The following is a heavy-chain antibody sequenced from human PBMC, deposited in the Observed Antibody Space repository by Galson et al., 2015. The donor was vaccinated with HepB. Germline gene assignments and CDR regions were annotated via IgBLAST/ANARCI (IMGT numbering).Heavy chain of an antibody. CDR1: GGTFSSYA. CDR2: IIPIFGTA. J-gene: IGHJ4*02. V-gene: IGHV1-69*13. D-gene: IGHD5-18*01. Sequence: SVKVSCKASGGTFSSYAISWVRQAPGQGLEWMGGIIPIFGTANYAQKFHGRVTITADESTSTAYMELSSLRSEDTAVYYCAVFDSYGQEAYYFDYWGQGTLFTVSS. CDR3: AVFDSYGQEAYYFDY.